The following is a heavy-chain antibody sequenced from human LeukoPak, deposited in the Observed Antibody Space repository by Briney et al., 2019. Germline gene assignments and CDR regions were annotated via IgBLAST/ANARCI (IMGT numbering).Heavy chain of an antibody. CDR3: AKDRSSGWYEYDAFDI. CDR1: GFTFDDYG. V-gene: IGHV3-20*04. D-gene: IGHD6-19*01. J-gene: IGHJ3*02. CDR2: INWNGDTI. Sequence: GGSLRLSCAASGFTFDDYGMTWVRQAPGKGLEWVSGINWNGDTIGYADSVKGRFTISRDNAKNSPYLQMNSLRAEDTALYYCAKDRSSGWYEYDAFDIWGQGTMVTVSS.